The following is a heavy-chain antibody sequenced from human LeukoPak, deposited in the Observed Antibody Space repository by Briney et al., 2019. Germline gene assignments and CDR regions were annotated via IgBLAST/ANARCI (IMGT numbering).Heavy chain of an antibody. J-gene: IGHJ3*02. CDR2: IIPIFASP. V-gene: IGHV1-69*05. CDR1: GATFGSSG. Sequence: SVKVSCKASGATFGSSGVSWVRQAPGQGLEWLGGIIPIFASPNYAQKFQGRVTITTDESTNTAYMELSSLRSEDTAVYFCARDPPADVIVVPAAFDAFDIWGQGTMVTVSS. D-gene: IGHD2-2*01. CDR3: ARDPPADVIVVPAAFDAFDI.